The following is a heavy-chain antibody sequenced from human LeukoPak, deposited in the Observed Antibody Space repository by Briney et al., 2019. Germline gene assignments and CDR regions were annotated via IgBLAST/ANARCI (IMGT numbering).Heavy chain of an antibody. CDR3: ARHVIVGAAHDAFDI. V-gene: IGHV4-39*01. CDR1: GGSISSSSYY. J-gene: IGHJ3*02. D-gene: IGHD1-26*01. CDR2: IYYSGST. Sequence: PSETLSLTCIVSGGSISSSSYYWGWIRQPPGKGLEWIGSIYYSGSTYYNPSLKSRVTISVDTSKNQFSLRLTSVTAADTAVYYCARHVIVGAAHDAFDIWGQGTMVTVSS.